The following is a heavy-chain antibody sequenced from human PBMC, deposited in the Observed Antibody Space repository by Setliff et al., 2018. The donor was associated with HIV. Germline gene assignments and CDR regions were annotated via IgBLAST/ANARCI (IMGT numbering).Heavy chain of an antibody. Sequence: SETLSLTCTVSGGSISSYYWSWIRLPPGKGLEWIGYIYTSGITNYNPSLKSRVTISGDTSKNQFSLKLSSVTAADTAVYYCARDRRGYYYGSGSCYMDVWGTGTTVTVSS. V-gene: IGHV4-4*08. CDR3: ARDRRGYYYGSGSCYMDV. CDR2: IYTSGIT. CDR1: GGSISSYY. J-gene: IGHJ6*03. D-gene: IGHD3-10*01.